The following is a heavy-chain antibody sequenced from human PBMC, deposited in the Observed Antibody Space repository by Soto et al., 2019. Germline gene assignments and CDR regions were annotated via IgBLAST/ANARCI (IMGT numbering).Heavy chain of an antibody. Sequence: QLQLQQSGPGLVRPSEALSLTCTVSGGSITSSSFYWAWIRQTPWKGLEWIGSIYHRGRTYYNPSLQSRITISMDTSRSQFSLSLSSVTAADTAVYYCARAHSYDVLTGPTNWFDPWGKGTQVTVSS. CDR1: GGSITSSSFY. V-gene: IGHV4-39*02. CDR2: IYHRGRT. D-gene: IGHD3-9*01. J-gene: IGHJ5*02. CDR3: ARAHSYDVLTGPTNWFDP.